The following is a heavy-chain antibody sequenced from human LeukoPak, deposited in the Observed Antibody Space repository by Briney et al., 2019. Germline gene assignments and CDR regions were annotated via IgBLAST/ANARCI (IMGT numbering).Heavy chain of an antibody. CDR3: AREGYFDGAFDI. CDR1: GGSISSGDYY. CDR2: IYYSGST. Sequence: SQTLSPTCTVSGGSISSGDYYWSWIRQPPGKGLEWIGYIYYSGSTYYNPSLKSRVTISVDTSKNQFSLKLSSVTAADTAVYYCAREGYFDGAFDIWGQGTMVTVSS. D-gene: IGHD3-9*01. V-gene: IGHV4-30-4*01. J-gene: IGHJ3*02.